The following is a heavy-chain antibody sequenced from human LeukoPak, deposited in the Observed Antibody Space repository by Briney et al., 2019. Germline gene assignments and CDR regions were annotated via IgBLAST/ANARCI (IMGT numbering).Heavy chain of an antibody. CDR3: AKDKYQLPPGAFDI. V-gene: IGHV3-43*01. CDR1: GFTFDDCT. J-gene: IGHJ3*02. D-gene: IGHD2-2*01. Sequence: PGGSLRLSCAASGFTFDDCTMHWVRQAPGKGLEWVSLISWDGGSKYYADSVKGRFTISRDNSKNTLYLQMNSLRAEDTAVYYCAKDKYQLPPGAFDIWGQGTMVTVSS. CDR2: ISWDGGSK.